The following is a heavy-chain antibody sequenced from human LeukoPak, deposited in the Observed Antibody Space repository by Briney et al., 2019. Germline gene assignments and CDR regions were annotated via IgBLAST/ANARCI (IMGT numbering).Heavy chain of an antibody. J-gene: IGHJ4*02. Sequence: PGGSLRLSCAASGFTFSSYSMNWVRQAPGKGLEWVSSISRSSSYIYYADSVKGRFTISRDNAKNSLYLQMNNLRPEDTAVYYCAREIFWSGYFSNLHFDYWGQGTLVTVSS. CDR3: AREIFWSGYFSNLHFDY. CDR1: GFTFSSYS. V-gene: IGHV3-21*01. CDR2: ISRSSSYI. D-gene: IGHD3-3*01.